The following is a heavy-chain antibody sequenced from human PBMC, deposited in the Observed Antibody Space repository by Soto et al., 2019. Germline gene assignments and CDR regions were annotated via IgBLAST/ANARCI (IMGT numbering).Heavy chain of an antibody. J-gene: IGHJ4*02. Sequence: QVQLVEAGGGVVQPGRSLRLSCAASGLTFSSYGMHWVRQAPGKGLEWVAVISYDGSNKYYADSVKGRFTISRDNSKNTPYLQRNSLRAEDTAVYYCAKDDSVTTEYSGYDLEKGYWGQGTLVTVSS. V-gene: IGHV3-30*18. CDR3: AKDDSVTTEYSGYDLEKGY. CDR2: ISYDGSNK. D-gene: IGHD5-12*01. CDR1: GLTFSSYG.